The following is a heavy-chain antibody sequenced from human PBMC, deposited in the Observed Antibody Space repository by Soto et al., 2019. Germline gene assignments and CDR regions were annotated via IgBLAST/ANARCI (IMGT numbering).Heavy chain of an antibody. D-gene: IGHD3-22*01. J-gene: IGHJ5*02. Sequence: WGSLRLSCAASGFTFSSYVMSWSRQSPGKGLEWVSAISGSGGNTYYADSVKGRFTISRDNSKNTLFLQMNSLRAEDTALYFCAKEMGDYYDSSGSWFDPWGQGTLVTVSS. CDR2: ISGSGGNT. CDR3: AKEMGDYYDSSGSWFDP. CDR1: GFTFSSYV. V-gene: IGHV3-23*01.